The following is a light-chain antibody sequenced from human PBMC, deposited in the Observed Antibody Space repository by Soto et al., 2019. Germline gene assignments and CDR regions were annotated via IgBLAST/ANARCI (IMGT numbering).Light chain of an antibody. V-gene: IGKV3-15*01. J-gene: IGKJ4*01. CDR2: GAS. CDR3: QQYTNWPA. CDR1: QSVSSN. Sequence: IVMTQSPGTLSVSPGERATLSCRASQSVSSNLAWYQKKPGQAPRLLIYGASTRAAGVPARFSGSGSGTDFTLTIGSLQYEDFAVYYCQQYTNWPAFGGGTKVEIK.